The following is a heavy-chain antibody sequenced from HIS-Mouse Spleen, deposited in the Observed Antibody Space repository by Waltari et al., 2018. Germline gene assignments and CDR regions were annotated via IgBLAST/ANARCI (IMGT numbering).Heavy chain of an antibody. J-gene: IGHJ6*02. D-gene: IGHD1-26*01. CDR2: ISYDGSNK. V-gene: IGHV3-30*18. CDR3: AKTLVGATSYYYGMDV. Sequence: QVQLVESGGGVVQPGRSLRLSGAASGFAFSSYGMPWVRKAPGTGRGGEGLEWVAVISYDGSNKYYADSVKGRFTISRDNSKNTLYLQMNSLRAEDTAVYYCAKTLVGATSYYYGMDVWGQGTTVTVSS. CDR1: GFAFSSYG.